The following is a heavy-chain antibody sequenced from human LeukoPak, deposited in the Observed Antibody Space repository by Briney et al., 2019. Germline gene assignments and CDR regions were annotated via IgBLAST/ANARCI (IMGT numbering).Heavy chain of an antibody. CDR2: ISGSGRTM. J-gene: IGHJ4*02. CDR1: RFTVSGNY. Sequence: PGGSLRLSCASSRFTVSGNYMTWVRQAPGKGLEWVSYISGSGRTMSYADSVKGRFTISRDNAKNSLYLQMNSLRVEDTAVYHCARGGLYGYDVFDYWGQGTLVTVSS. CDR3: ARGGLYGYDVFDY. V-gene: IGHV3-11*04. D-gene: IGHD5-12*01.